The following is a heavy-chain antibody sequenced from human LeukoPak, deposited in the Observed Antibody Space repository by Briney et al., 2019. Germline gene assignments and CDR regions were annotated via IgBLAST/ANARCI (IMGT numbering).Heavy chain of an antibody. J-gene: IGHJ3*02. V-gene: IGHV4-59*08. Sequence: PETLSLTCTVSGGSISSNYWSWIRQPPGKGLEWIGYIYYSGSTNYNPSLKSRVTISVDTSKNQFSLKLSSVTAADTAVYYCARPSTSSGDAFDIWGQGTMVTVSS. CDR1: GGSISSNY. D-gene: IGHD3-22*01. CDR2: IYYSGST. CDR3: ARPSTSSGDAFDI.